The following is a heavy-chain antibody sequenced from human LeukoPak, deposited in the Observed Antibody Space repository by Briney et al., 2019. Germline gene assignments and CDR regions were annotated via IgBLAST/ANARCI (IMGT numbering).Heavy chain of an antibody. V-gene: IGHV1-3*01. CDR2: IKAGNGDT. D-gene: IGHD2-21*01. CDR1: GYIFTKYV. CDR3: ARDDCGDTCYPGGY. Sequence: ASVKVSCKASGYIFTKYVVHWVRQAPGQRPEWMGWIKAGNGDTKYSQNFQDRLTIARDTSASTVYMELSSLTSEDTALYYCARDDCGDTCYPGGYWGQGTLVTVSS. J-gene: IGHJ4*02.